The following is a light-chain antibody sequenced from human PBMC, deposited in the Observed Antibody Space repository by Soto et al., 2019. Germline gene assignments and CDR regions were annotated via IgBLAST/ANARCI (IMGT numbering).Light chain of an antibody. CDR2: DVS. J-gene: IGLJ2*01. Sequence: QSVLTQPASVSGSPGQSITISCTGTSSDVGGHNSVAWYQHNPGKAPKLMIYDVSNRPSGVSSRFSGSKSGNTASLSISGLQPEDEADYYCNSYTSSSTDVTDVVFGGGTKVTVL. CDR1: SSDVGGHNS. CDR3: NSYTSSSTDVTDVV. V-gene: IGLV2-14*01.